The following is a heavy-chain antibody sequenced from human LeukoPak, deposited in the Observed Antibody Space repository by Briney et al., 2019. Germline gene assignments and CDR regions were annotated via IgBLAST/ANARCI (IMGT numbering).Heavy chain of an antibody. J-gene: IGHJ4*01. CDR1: GFIFSNDA. Sequence: AESLTLSCAASGFIFSNDAMSWDRHAQGDWLEWISAIGGRDGGTYYEDSVKSRFHVSRDDPTNTPYMQMDTLRVEQTAVYYCAKWGDYDILAGYYDSDYWGHGTLVTVSS. CDR3: AKWGDYDILAGYYDSDY. V-gene: IGHV3-23*01. D-gene: IGHD3-9*01. CDR2: IGGRDGGT.